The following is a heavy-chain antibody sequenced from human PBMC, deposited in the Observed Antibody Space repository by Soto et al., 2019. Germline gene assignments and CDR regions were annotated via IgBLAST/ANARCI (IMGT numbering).Heavy chain of an antibody. CDR2: INYRRTT. Sequence: QLQLQESGPGLVTPSETLSLTCTVSGGSISSSSYFWAWVRQSPAKGLEWIGSINYRRTTFYSPSLKKRLSTSRHTTRNQSSRTSNSVTAADTAVYYCARLVACNGGSCKFAPWGQGTRVTVSS. CDR1: GGSISSSSYF. CDR3: ARLVACNGGSCKFAP. D-gene: IGHD2-15*01. V-gene: IGHV4-39*01. J-gene: IGHJ5*02.